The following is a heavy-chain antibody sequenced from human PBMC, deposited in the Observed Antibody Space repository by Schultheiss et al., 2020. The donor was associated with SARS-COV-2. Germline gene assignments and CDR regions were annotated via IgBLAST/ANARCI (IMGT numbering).Heavy chain of an antibody. V-gene: IGHV3-23*01. Sequence: GESLKISCAASGFTVSSNYMSWVRQAPGKGLEWVSAISGSGGSTYYADSVKGRFTISRDNSKNTLYLQMNSLRAEDTAMYYCAKEGRYYYGSGSYYNHGMDVWGQGTTVTVSS. J-gene: IGHJ6*02. CDR1: GFTVSSNY. CDR3: AKEGRYYYGSGSYYNHGMDV. CDR2: ISGSGGST. D-gene: IGHD3-10*01.